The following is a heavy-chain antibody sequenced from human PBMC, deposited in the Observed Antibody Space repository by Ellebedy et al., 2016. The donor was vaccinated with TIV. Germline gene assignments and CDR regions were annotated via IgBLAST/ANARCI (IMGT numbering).Heavy chain of an antibody. Sequence: GGSLRLSXAAPGFTFRNYWMNWVRQAPGKGLEWVANIKQDGSEKKYVDSVKGRFTISRDNAKNSLYLQMNSLRAEDTAVYYCARTTMLRGVIISPIILFDYWGQGTLVTVSS. CDR3: ARTTMLRGVIISPIILFDY. CDR2: IKQDGSEK. D-gene: IGHD3-10*01. J-gene: IGHJ4*02. CDR1: GFTFRNYW. V-gene: IGHV3-7*01.